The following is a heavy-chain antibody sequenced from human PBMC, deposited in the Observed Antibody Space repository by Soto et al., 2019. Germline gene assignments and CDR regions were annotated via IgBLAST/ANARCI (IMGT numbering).Heavy chain of an antibody. Sequence: SARFSCQSSGFTFTGSAVRCALQARGQRLDWIGWIVVGSGNTNYAQKFQERVTITRDMSTSTAYMELSSLRSEDTAVYYCAADQVWYPDEMATNGYYYYYGMDVGGQGTTVTVSS. CDR3: AADQVWYPDEMATNGYYYYYGMDV. CDR2: IVVGSGNT. CDR1: GFTFTGSA. V-gene: IGHV1-58*01. J-gene: IGHJ6*02. D-gene: IGHD5-12*01.